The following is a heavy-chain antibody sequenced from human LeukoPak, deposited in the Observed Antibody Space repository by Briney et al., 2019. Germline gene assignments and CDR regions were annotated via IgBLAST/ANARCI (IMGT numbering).Heavy chain of an antibody. CDR3: AKDLDTMVRGFNWFDP. CDR2: IRYDGSNK. D-gene: IGHD3-10*01. V-gene: IGHV3-30*02. J-gene: IGHJ5*02. CDR1: GFTFSSYG. Sequence: GGSLRLSCAASGFTFSSYGMHWVRQAPGKGLEWVAFIRYDGSNKYYADSVKGRFTISRDNSKNTLYLQMNSLRAEDTAVYYCAKDLDTMVRGFNWFDPWGQGTLVTVSS.